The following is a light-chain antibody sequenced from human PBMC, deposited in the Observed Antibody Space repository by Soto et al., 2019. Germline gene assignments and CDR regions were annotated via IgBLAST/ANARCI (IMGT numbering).Light chain of an antibody. CDR3: CSYTTSTIYV. CDR2: DVF. V-gene: IGLV2-14*03. CDR1: SSDVGGYDY. J-gene: IGLJ1*01. Sequence: QSALTQPASVSGSPGQSITIPCTGTSSDVGGYDYVSWYQQHPGKAPKLMIYDVFHRPSGVSNRFSGSKSGNTASLTISGLQAEDEADYYCCSYTTSTIYVFGTGTKVIVL.